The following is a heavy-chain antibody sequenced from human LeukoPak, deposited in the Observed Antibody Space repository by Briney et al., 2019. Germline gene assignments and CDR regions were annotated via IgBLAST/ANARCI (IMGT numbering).Heavy chain of an antibody. V-gene: IGHV4-39*07. J-gene: IGHJ6*03. CDR1: GGSISSSSYY. Sequence: SETLSLTCTVSGGSISSSSYYWGWIRQPPGKGLEWIGSIYYSGSTYYNPSLKSRVTISVDTSKNQFSLKLSSVTAADTAVYYCARDFSRIQLWLRPIYYMDVWGKGTTVTVSS. D-gene: IGHD5-18*01. CDR3: ARDFSRIQLWLRPIYYMDV. CDR2: IYYSGST.